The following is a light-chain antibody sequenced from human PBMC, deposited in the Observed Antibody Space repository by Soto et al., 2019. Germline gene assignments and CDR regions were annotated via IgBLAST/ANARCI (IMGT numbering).Light chain of an antibody. CDR2: DVT. Sequence: QSALAQPASVSGSPGQSITISCTGTSSDVGSYNYVSWYQQHPGKAPKLMIYDVTIRPSGVSNRFSGSKSGNTASLTISGLQAEDEADYYCSSYTGTNTLVVFGGGTKLTVL. CDR3: SSYTGTNTLVV. CDR1: SSDVGSYNY. J-gene: IGLJ2*01. V-gene: IGLV2-14*03.